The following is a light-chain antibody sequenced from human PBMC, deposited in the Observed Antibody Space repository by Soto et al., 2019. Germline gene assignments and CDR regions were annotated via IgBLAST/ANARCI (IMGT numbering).Light chain of an antibody. V-gene: IGKV2-28*01. J-gene: IGKJ1*01. Sequence: DIVMTQSPLSLSVTPGEPASISCRSSQSLLHSNGYNYLDWYLQKPGQSPQLLIYFVSNRASVVPDRFSGSGSGTDFTLNISRVEPEVVGVYYCMQALQTRTFCQATKVE. CDR2: FVS. CDR3: MQALQTRT. CDR1: QSLLHSNGYNY.